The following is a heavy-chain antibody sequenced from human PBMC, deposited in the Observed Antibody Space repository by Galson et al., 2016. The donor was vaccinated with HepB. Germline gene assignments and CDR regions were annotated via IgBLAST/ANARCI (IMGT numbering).Heavy chain of an antibody. CDR3: AKDLQGSPLWFGELFPDD. J-gene: IGHJ4*02. Sequence: SLRLSCAASGFTFRGYAMGWVRQAPGKGLEWLSAITAAGGVTCYADPVKGRFTIARDNSKNTLYLEMSSLRVEDAAVYCCAKDLQGSPLWFGELFPDDWGQGALVAVSA. CDR2: ITAAGGVT. CDR1: GFTFRGYA. V-gene: IGHV3-23*01. D-gene: IGHD3-10*01.